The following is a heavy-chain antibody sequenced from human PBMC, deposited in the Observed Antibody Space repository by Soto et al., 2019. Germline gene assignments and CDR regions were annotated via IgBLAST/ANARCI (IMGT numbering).Heavy chain of an antibody. D-gene: IGHD6-19*01. CDR3: ATVVAVAQRGVWDY. CDR1: GGSISSHY. J-gene: IGHJ4*02. Sequence: QVQLQESGPGLVKPSETLSLTCTVSGGSISSHYWSWIRQPPGKGLEWIGYIYYSGSTNYNPSLKIRVTISVDTSKNQFSLKLSSVTAADTAVYYCATVVAVAQRGVWDYWGQGTLVTVSS. CDR2: IYYSGST. V-gene: IGHV4-59*11.